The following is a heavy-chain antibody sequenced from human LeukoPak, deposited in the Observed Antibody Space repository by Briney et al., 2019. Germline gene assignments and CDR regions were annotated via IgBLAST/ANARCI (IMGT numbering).Heavy chain of an antibody. D-gene: IGHD3-22*01. CDR2: ISVSGGTT. CDR1: GFTFSSYA. V-gene: IGHV3-23*01. CDR3: AKGKYYHDSSGYRLFDY. Sequence: PGGSLKLSCAASGFTFSSYAMSWVRQAPGKGLEWVALISVSGGTTYYADSVKGRLTISRDNSKNTVYLQMNSLRAEDTAIYYCAKGKYYHDSSGYRLFDYWGQGTLLTVSS. J-gene: IGHJ4*02.